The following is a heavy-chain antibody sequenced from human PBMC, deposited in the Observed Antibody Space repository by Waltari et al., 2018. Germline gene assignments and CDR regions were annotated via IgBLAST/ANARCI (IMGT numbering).Heavy chain of an antibody. CDR2: SRYRAQSYST. D-gene: IGHD3-22*01. CDR1: GFSISDYY. J-gene: IGHJ4*02. Sequence: VRLVESGGPVVQPGGRLRLSCTASGFSISDYYTDWLRQAPGKRLEWVGRSRYRAQSYSTDYGASVEGRFTISRDEAKNSLYLQMDRLKTDDTAVYFCSRAIFSSGFYYLDYWGQGTLVTVSS. CDR3: SRAIFSSGFYYLDY. V-gene: IGHV3-72*01.